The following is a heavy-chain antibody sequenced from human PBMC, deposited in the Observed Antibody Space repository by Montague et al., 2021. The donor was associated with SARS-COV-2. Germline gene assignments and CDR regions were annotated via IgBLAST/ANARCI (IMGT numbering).Heavy chain of an antibody. J-gene: IGHJ1*01. V-gene: IGHV4-61*02. CDR2: IYTGGRT. Sequence: TLSLTCTVSGDSINSGSYYLSWIRQPAGKGLEWIGRIYTGGRTNYNPSLRSRINMSLDTSKSRFSLNLTSVTAADTAVYYCAGPDWLKHWGQGALVTVSS. D-gene: IGHD3-9*01. CDR3: AGPDWLKH. CDR1: GDSINSGSYY.